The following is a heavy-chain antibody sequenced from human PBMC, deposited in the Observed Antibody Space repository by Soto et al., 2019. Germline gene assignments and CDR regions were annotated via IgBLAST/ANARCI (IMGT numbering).Heavy chain of an antibody. V-gene: IGHV3-48*03. CDR2: ISSGGGTV. J-gene: IGHJ4*02. CDR3: ARKASDDLDY. D-gene: IGHD1-1*01. CDR1: GFTFSFYD. Sequence: GGSLRLSCAASGFTFSFYDVNWARQAPGKGLEWVSYISSGGGTVYYADPVKGRFTISRDNAKNSLYLQMNSLRAEDTAVYYCARKASDDLDYWGQGTLVTVSS.